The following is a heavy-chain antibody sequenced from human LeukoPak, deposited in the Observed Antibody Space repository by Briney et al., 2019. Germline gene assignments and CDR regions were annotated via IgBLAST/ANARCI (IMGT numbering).Heavy chain of an antibody. CDR1: GFTFSSYG. V-gene: IGHV3-33*08. CDR3: VRRGSKTYDFDQ. Sequence: GGSLRLSCAASGFTFSSYGMHWVRQAPGKGLEWVAVIWSDASQKYCADSVKGRFTISRDNSKETLDLQMNSLRAEDTALYYCVRRGSKTYDFDQWGQGTLVIVSP. CDR2: IWSDASQK. D-gene: IGHD3-16*01. J-gene: IGHJ4*02.